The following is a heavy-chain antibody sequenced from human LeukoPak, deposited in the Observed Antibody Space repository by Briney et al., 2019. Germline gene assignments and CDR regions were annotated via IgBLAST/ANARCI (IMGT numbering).Heavy chain of an antibody. CDR3: ARGDIDY. V-gene: IGHV3-7*01. J-gene: IGHJ4*02. CDR1: GFTFSSYW. CDR2: INHNGNVN. Sequence: PGGSLRLSCAASGFTFSSYWMNWARQAPGKGLEWVASINHNGNVNYYVDSVKGRFTISRDNAKNSLYLEMNSLRADDTAVYYCARGDIDYWGQGTLVTVSS.